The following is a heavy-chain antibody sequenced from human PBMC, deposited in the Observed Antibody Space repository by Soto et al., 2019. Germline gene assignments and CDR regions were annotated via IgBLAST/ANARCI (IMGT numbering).Heavy chain of an antibody. CDR3: ARLIIGGTYYYAPDFRQDYFAY. CDR2: IYYSGST. D-gene: IGHD3-10*01. Sequence: PSETLSLTCTVSGGSISTYYWSWIRQPPGKGLEWIGYIYYSGSTNYNPSLKSRVILSLDTSKNQFSLKLSSVTAADTAVYYCARLIIGGTYYYAPDFRQDYFAYWGQGALVTVSS. J-gene: IGHJ4*02. V-gene: IGHV4-59*01. CDR1: GGSISTYY.